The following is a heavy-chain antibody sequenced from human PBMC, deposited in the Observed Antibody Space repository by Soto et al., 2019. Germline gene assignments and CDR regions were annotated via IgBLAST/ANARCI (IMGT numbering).Heavy chain of an antibody. D-gene: IGHD5-12*01. CDR3: ARHSYSGNH. J-gene: IGHJ5*02. CDR2: IYPGDSDT. V-gene: IGHV5-51*01. CDR1: GYSFISYW. Sequence: EVQLVQSGAEVKKSGESPKISCKGSGYSFISYWIGWVRQMPGKGLEWVGIIYPGDSDTRYSPSFQGKVTISVDKSISTAYLQWSSLTASDTATYYCARHSYSGNHWGQGTLVTVSS.